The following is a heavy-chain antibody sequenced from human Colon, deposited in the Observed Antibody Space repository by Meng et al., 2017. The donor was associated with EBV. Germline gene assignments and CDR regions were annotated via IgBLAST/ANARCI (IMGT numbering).Heavy chain of an antibody. J-gene: IGHJ4*02. Sequence: QVQLQESGPGLVKPSGTLSRTCAVSGGSISSSNWWSWVRQPPGKGLEWIGEIYHSGTTNYNPSLKSRVTISMGKSNNQLSLKLNSVTAADTAVYYCATQESRDGHNPYWGQGTLVTVSS. CDR2: IYHSGTT. CDR1: GGSISSSNW. D-gene: IGHD5-24*01. CDR3: ATQESRDGHNPY. V-gene: IGHV4-4*02.